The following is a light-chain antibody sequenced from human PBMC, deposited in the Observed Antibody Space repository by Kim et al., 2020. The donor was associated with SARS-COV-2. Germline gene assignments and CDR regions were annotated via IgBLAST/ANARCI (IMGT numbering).Light chain of an antibody. CDR3: QQSYNTPYT. J-gene: IGKJ2*01. Sequence: DIQMTQSPSSLSASVGDRVTITCRASQSITTYLNWYQQKPGKAPKVLIYGASSLRSGVPSRFSGSGSGTDFTLTISSLQPEDFATYHCQQSYNTPYTFGQGTKLEI. CDR2: GAS. CDR1: QSITTY. V-gene: IGKV1-39*01.